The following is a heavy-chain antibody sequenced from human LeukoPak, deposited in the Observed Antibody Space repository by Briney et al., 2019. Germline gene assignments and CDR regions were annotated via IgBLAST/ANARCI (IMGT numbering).Heavy chain of an antibody. V-gene: IGHV1-2*02. J-gene: IGHJ4*02. Sequence: ASVKVSCKASGYTFTESYIHWVRQAPGQGLEWMGLINPYTGAANYTQNFQGRVTMTRDTSVSTAYMHLSGLRSDDKAVYYCARGKSGYSPWGQGTPVTVSS. CDR1: GYTFTESY. CDR2: INPYTGAA. CDR3: ARGKSGYSP. D-gene: IGHD3-22*01.